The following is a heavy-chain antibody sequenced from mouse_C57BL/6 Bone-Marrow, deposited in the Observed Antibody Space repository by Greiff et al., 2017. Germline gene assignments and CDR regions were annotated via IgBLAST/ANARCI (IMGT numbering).Heavy chain of an antibody. CDR3: THQGYAMDY. CDR1: GFTFSDAW. V-gene: IGHV6-6*01. J-gene: IGHJ4*01. CDR2: ISNKANYHAT. Sequence: EVQVEESGGGLVQPGGSMKLSCAASGFTFSDAWMDWVRQSPEKGLEWVAEISNKANYHATYYAESVKGSFTISRYDSKIRVYLHITSLSAEDTGIYCCTHQGYAMDYWGQGTSVTVSS.